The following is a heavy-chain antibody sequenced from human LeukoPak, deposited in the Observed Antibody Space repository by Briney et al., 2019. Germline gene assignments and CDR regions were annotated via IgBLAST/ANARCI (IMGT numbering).Heavy chain of an antibody. CDR3: ARAYYYDSSPEDY. J-gene: IGHJ4*02. Sequence: ASVTVSFKASGYTFTRYYMHWVQQAPGQGLEWMGWINPNSGGTNYAQKFQGRVTMTRDTSISTAYMELSRLRSDDTAVYYCARAYYYDSSPEDYWGQGTLVTVSS. CDR2: INPNSGGT. V-gene: IGHV1-2*02. CDR1: GYTFTRYY. D-gene: IGHD3-22*01.